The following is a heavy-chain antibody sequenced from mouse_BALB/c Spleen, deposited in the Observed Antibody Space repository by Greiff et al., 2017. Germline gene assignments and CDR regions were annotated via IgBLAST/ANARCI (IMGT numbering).Heavy chain of an antibody. D-gene: IGHD2-4*01. J-gene: IGHJ1*01. CDR3: ARRGYYDYDGYWYFDV. CDR1: GFTFSDYG. CDR2: ISNLAYSI. Sequence: EVKLMESGGGLVQPGGSRKLSCAASGFTFSDYGMAWVRQAPGKGPEWVAFISNLAYSIYYADTVTGRFTISRENAKNTLYLEMSSLRSEDTAMYYCARRGYYDYDGYWYFDVWGAGTTVTVSS. V-gene: IGHV5-15*02.